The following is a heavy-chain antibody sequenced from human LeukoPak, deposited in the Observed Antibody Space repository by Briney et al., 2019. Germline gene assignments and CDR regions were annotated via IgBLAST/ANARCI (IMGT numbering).Heavy chain of an antibody. CDR1: GYTFTGYY. V-gene: IGHV1-2*02. CDR2: INPNSGGT. CDR3: ASGPLRFLEWSYLRDYYYYMDV. Sequence: ASVKVSCKASGYTFTGYYMHWVRQAPGQGLEWMGWINPNSGGTNYAQKFQGRVTMTRDTSISTAYMELSRLRSDDTAVYYCASGPLRFLEWSYLRDYYYYMDVWGKGTTVTVSS. J-gene: IGHJ6*03. D-gene: IGHD3-3*01.